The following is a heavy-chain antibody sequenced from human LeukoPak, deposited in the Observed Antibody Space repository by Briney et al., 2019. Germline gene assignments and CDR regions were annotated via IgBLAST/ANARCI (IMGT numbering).Heavy chain of an antibody. Sequence: SETLSLTCTASGGSISSTDYYWGWVRQPPGKGLEWIGNIYYSGTTYYNPALKSRVTMTIDTSKNQFSLKMTSVTAADTAVYYCARRAVAGTAAFDIWGHGTMVIVSS. CDR1: GGSISSTDYY. CDR2: IYYSGTT. D-gene: IGHD6-19*01. V-gene: IGHV4-39*01. CDR3: ARRAVAGTAAFDI. J-gene: IGHJ3*02.